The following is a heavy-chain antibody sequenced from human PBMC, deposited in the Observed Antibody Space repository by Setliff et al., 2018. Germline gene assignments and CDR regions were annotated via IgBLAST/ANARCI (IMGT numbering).Heavy chain of an antibody. J-gene: IGHJ3*02. CDR1: GYIFTSYG. V-gene: IGHV1-69*05. CDR3: ARDRYYNSWSGTSITAPHDAFDI. Sequence: SVKVSCKASGYIFTSYGFSWVRQAPGQGLEWMGGTIPIFGSTNYAQKFQDRVTIITDESTSTAYMELRSLRTEDTAVYYCARDRYYNSWSGTSITAPHDAFDIWGQGTMVTVSS. D-gene: IGHD3-3*01. CDR2: TIPIFGST.